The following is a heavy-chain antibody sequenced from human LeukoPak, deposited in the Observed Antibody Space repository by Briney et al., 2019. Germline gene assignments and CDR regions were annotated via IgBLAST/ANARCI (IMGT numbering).Heavy chain of an antibody. CDR1: GFNVSNYE. V-gene: IGHV3-48*03. J-gene: IGHJ4*02. D-gene: IGHD1-1*01. Sequence: GGSLRLSCAASGFNVSNYEMNWVRQAPGKGLEWVSYISNRGSPKYYADSVQGRFTISRDNAKNSLYLQMSGLRAEDTAVYYCARDFSPTTWGQGTLVIVSS. CDR2: ISNRGSPK. CDR3: ARDFSPTT.